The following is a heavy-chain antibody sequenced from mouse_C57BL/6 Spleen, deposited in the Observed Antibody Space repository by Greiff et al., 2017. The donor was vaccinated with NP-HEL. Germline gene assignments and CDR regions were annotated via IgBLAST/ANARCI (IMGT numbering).Heavy chain of an antibody. CDR2: INPNNGGT. Sequence: EVQLQQSGPELVKPGASVKIPCKASGYTFTDYNMDWVKQSHGKSLEWIGDINPNNGGTIYNQKFKGKATLTVDKSSSTAYMELRSLTSEDTAVYYCARGVARGAYWYFDVWGTGTTVTVSS. J-gene: IGHJ1*03. V-gene: IGHV1-18*01. CDR1: GYTFTDYN. CDR3: ARGVARGAYWYFDV. D-gene: IGHD1-1*02.